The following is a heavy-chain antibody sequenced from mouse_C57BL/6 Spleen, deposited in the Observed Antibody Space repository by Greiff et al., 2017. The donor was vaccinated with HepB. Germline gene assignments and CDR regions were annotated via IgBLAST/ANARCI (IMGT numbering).Heavy chain of an antibody. Sequence: QVQLQQSGAELVKPGASVKISCKASGYAFSSYWMNWVKQRPGKGLEWIGQIYPGDGDTNYNGKFKGKATLTADKSSSTAYMQLSSLTSEDSAVYFCARRGLYPAYFDYWGQGTTLTVSS. J-gene: IGHJ2*01. CDR2: IYPGDGDT. V-gene: IGHV1-80*01. D-gene: IGHD3-3*01. CDR3: ARRGLYPAYFDY. CDR1: GYAFSSYW.